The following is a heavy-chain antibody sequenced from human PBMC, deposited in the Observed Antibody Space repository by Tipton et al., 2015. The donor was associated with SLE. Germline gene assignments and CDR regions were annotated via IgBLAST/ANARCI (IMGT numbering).Heavy chain of an antibody. Sequence: TLSLTCTVSGGSISSGSYYWSWIRQPAGKGLEWIGYIYTSGSTNYNPSLKSRVTISVDTSKNQFSLKLSSVTAADTAVYYCARGREAVAGTSDAFDIWGQGTMVPVS. CDR2: IYTSGST. CDR3: ARGREAVAGTSDAFDI. V-gene: IGHV4-61*09. CDR1: GGSISSGSYY. J-gene: IGHJ3*02. D-gene: IGHD6-19*01.